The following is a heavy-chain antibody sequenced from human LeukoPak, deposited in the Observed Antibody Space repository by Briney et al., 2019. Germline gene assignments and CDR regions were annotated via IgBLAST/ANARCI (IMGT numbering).Heavy chain of an antibody. J-gene: IGHJ4*02. CDR2: ISTSGYT. CDR1: GFTFSSYD. CDR3: ARVRYYGSGSYSDH. D-gene: IGHD3-10*01. Sequence: PGGSLRLSCAASGFTFSSYDMNWVRQAPGKGLECVSYISTSGYTYHADSVKGRFTISRDNAKNSLNLQMNSLGAEDTAVYYCARVRYYGSGSYSDHWGQGTLVTVSS. V-gene: IGHV3-48*03.